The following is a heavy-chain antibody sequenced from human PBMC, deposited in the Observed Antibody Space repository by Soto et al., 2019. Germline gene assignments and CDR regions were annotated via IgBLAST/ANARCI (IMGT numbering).Heavy chain of an antibody. CDR3: ARDRDSSGYYYGYRAFDI. CDR1: GYTFTSYG. D-gene: IGHD3-22*01. J-gene: IGHJ3*02. Sequence: GASVKVSCKASGYTFTSYGISWVRQAPGQGLEWMGWISAYNGNTNYAQKLQGRVTMTTHTSTSTAYMELRSLRSDDTAVYYCARDRDSSGYYYGYRAFDIWGQGTMVTVSS. V-gene: IGHV1-18*01. CDR2: ISAYNGNT.